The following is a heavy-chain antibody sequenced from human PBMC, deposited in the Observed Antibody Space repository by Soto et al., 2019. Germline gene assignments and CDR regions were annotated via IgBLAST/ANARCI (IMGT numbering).Heavy chain of an antibody. CDR1: GFTFSSYA. V-gene: IGHV3-23*01. CDR2: ISGSGGST. D-gene: IGHD6-13*01. Sequence: GGSLRLSCAASGFTFSSYAMSWVRQAPGKGLEWVSAISGSGGSTYYADSVKGRFTISRDNSKNTLYLQMNSLRAEDTAVYYCVKLNGPRHSSSYYFDYWGQGTLVTVSS. J-gene: IGHJ4*02. CDR3: VKLNGPRHSSSYYFDY.